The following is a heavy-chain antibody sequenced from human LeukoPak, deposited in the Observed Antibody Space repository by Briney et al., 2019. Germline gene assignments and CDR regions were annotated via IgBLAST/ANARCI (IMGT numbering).Heavy chain of an antibody. CDR2: INPNSGGT. Sequence: ASVKVSCKASGYTFTGYYMHWVRQAPGQGLEWMGWINPNSGGTNYAQKFQGRVTMTRDTSISTAYMELSRLRSHDTAVYYCARDPYYYDSSGNYSEGVDPSGHGDPLTVSS. J-gene: IGHJ5*02. CDR1: GYTFTGYY. D-gene: IGHD3-22*01. CDR3: ARDPYYYDSSGNYSEGVDP. V-gene: IGHV1-2*02.